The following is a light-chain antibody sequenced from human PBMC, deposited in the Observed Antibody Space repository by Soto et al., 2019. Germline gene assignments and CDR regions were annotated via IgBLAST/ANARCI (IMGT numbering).Light chain of an antibody. CDR2: ATS. CDR3: QQTYSFPCT. CDR1: QGVSRW. Sequence: DIQMTQSPSSVSASVGDRVTITCRSSQGVSRWLVWFQQKAGRAPRLLIYATSTLQSGVPSRFSGSASGTDFALTISDLQPEDFATYYCQQTYSFPCTFGGGSKVDIK. J-gene: IGKJ4*01. V-gene: IGKV1-12*01.